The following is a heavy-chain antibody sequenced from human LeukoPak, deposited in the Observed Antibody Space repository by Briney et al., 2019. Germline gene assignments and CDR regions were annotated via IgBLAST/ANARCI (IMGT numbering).Heavy chain of an antibody. Sequence: GGSLRLSCAASGFTFSNYYMSWIRQAPGKGLEWVSYISNSGNTKYYADSVKGRFTISRDNAKDPLFLQMNSLRAEDTAVYYCAREGVVVRYWGQGTLVTVSS. CDR3: AREGVVVRY. J-gene: IGHJ4*02. CDR1: GFTFSNYY. CDR2: ISNSGNTK. V-gene: IGHV3-11*04. D-gene: IGHD2-15*01.